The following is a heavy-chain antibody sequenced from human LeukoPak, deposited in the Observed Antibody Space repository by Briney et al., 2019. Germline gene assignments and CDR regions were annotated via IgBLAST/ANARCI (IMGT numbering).Heavy chain of an antibody. D-gene: IGHD3-22*01. CDR1: GXTFASYA. Sequence: GGSLRLSCAASGXTFASYAMTWVRQAPGKGLEWFSAISGSGGSTYYADSVKGRFTISRDNYKNTLYLQMNSLRAEDTAVYYCARDSGIYDSSGYYGLSYYGMDVGGQGTTVTVSS. CDR3: ARDSGIYDSSGYYGLSYYGMDV. J-gene: IGHJ6*02. CDR2: ISGSGGST. V-gene: IGHV3-23*01.